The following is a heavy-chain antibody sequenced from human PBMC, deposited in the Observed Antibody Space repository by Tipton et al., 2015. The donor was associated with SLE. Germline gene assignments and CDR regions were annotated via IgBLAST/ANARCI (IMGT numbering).Heavy chain of an antibody. CDR1: GFTFSDYY. J-gene: IGHJ4*02. CDR2: ISSSGSTI. CDR3: ATLESYCSGGSCYSVIDY. V-gene: IGHV3-11*04. D-gene: IGHD2-15*01. Sequence: SLRLSCAASGFTFSDYYMSWIRQAPGKGLEWVSYISSSGSTIYYADSVKGRFTISRDNAKNSLYLQMNSLRAEDTAAYYCATLESYCSGGSCYSVIDYWGQGTLVTVSS.